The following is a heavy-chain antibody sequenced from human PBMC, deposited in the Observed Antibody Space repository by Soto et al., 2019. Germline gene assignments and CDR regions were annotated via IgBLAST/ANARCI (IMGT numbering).Heavy chain of an antibody. J-gene: IGHJ5*02. CDR1: GGSFSGYY. V-gene: IGHV4-34*01. D-gene: IGHD3-10*01. Sequence: QVQLQQWGAGLLKPSETLSLTCADYGGSFSGYYWSWIRQPPGKGLEWTGEINHSGSTHYNPSLKGRVTISVDTSKNQFALKLSSLTAADTDVYYCARERGVLLWFGDPWFDPLGQGTLVTVSS. CDR2: INHSGST. CDR3: ARERGVLLWFGDPWFDP.